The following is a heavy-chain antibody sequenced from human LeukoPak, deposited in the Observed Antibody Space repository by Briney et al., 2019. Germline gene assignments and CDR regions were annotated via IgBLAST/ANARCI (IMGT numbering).Heavy chain of an antibody. J-gene: IGHJ4*02. D-gene: IGHD4/OR15-4a*01. Sequence: ASVKVSCKAFGYTFTGCYLFWVRQAPGQGLEWMGRINPNSGATKYAQKFQGRVTLTTDTSIRTTYMELSSLRSDDTAVYYCARDERYSYGDNHYPDLGFWGQGTPVTVSS. CDR2: INPNSGAT. CDR1: GYTFTGCY. CDR3: ARDERYSYGDNHYPDLGF. V-gene: IGHV1-2*06.